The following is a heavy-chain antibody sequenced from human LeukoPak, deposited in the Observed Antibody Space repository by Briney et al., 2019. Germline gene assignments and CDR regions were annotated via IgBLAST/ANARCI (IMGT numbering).Heavy chain of an antibody. CDR1: GFTFSRYA. J-gene: IGHJ4*02. CDR2: ISNNGGST. Sequence: GGSLRLSCSASGFTFSRYAMHWVRQAPGKGLEYVSAISNNGGSTYYADSVKGRFTISRDNSKNTLYLQMSSLRAEDTAVYYCVKGLDYSSSQMDSWGQGTLVTVSS. V-gene: IGHV3-64D*06. D-gene: IGHD6-6*01. CDR3: VKGLDYSSSQMDS.